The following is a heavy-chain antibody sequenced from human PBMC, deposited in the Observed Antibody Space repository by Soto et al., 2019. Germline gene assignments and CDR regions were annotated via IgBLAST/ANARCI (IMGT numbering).Heavy chain of an antibody. CDR3: ARDDILGTRSFDY. Sequence: GGSLRLSCGASGFIFSKYSMNWVRQAPGKGLEWLSYISSNSVTIYYADSVRGRFTIFRDNAKNSLYLQMNSLRDEDTAVYYCARDDILGTRSFDYWGQGALFTVSS. V-gene: IGHV3-48*02. CDR2: ISSNSVTI. D-gene: IGHD1-26*01. J-gene: IGHJ4*02. CDR1: GFIFSKYS.